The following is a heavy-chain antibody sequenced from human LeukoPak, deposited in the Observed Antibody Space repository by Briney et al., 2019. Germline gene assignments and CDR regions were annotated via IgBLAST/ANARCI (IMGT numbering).Heavy chain of an antibody. Sequence: SETLSLTCAVYGGSFSGYYWSWIRQPPGKGLEWIGEINHSGSTNYNPSLKSRVTISVDTSKNQFSLKLSSVTAADTAVYYCARGKTLLRFLEWLRFWAFDIWGQGTMVTVSS. CDR2: INHSGST. V-gene: IGHV4-34*01. CDR3: ARGKTLLRFLEWLRFWAFDI. CDR1: GGSFSGYY. J-gene: IGHJ3*02. D-gene: IGHD3-3*01.